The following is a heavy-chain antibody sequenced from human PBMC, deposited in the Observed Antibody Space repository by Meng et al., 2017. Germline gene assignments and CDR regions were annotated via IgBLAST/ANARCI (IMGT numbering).Heavy chain of an antibody. CDR3: ATDDYGDYGAFDY. CDR2: IKQDGSEK. J-gene: IGHJ4*02. CDR1: GFTFSSYW. V-gene: IGHV3-7*01. Sequence: GESLKISCAASGFTFSSYWMSWVRQAPGKGLEWVANIKQDGSEKYYVDSVKGRFTISRDNAKNSLYLQMNSLRAEDTAVYYCATDDYGDYGAFDYWGQGTLVTGAS. D-gene: IGHD4-17*01.